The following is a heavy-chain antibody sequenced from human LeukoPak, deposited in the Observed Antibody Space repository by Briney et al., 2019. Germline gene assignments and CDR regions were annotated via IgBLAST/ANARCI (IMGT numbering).Heavy chain of an antibody. CDR3: ARHAWGYQLLYRYFDY. D-gene: IGHD2-2*02. CDR2: INHSGST. V-gene: IGHV4-34*01. Sequence: SETLSLTCAVYGGSFSGYYWSWIRQPPGKGLEWIGEINHSGSTNYNPSLKSRVTISVDTSKNQFSLKLSSVTAADTAVYYCARHAWGYQLLYRYFDYWGQGTLVTVSS. CDR1: GGSFSGYY. J-gene: IGHJ4*02.